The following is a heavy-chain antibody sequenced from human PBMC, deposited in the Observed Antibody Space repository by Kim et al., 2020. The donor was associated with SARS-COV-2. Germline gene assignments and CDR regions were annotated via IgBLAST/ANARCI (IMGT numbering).Heavy chain of an antibody. CDR2: ISWNSGSI. CDR3: AKDGGSSWYGYNWFDP. Sequence: GGSLRLSCAASGFTFDDYAMHWVRQAPGKGLEWVSGISWNSGSIGYADSVKGRFTISRDNAKNSLYLQMNSLRAEDTALYYCAKDGGSSWYGYNWFDPWG. CDR1: GFTFDDYA. V-gene: IGHV3-9*01. J-gene: IGHJ5*02. D-gene: IGHD6-13*01.